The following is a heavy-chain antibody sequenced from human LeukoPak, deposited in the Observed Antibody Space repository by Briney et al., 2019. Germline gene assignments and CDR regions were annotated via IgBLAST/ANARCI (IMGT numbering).Heavy chain of an antibody. D-gene: IGHD2-2*02. Sequence: SETLSLTCAVYGGSFSGYYWSWIRQPPGKGLEWIGEINHSGSTNYNPSLKSRVTISVDTSKNQFSLKLSSVTAADTAVYYCALYCSSTSCYTGGFVDYWGQGTLVTVSS. J-gene: IGHJ4*02. V-gene: IGHV4-34*01. CDR3: ALYCSSTSCYTGGFVDY. CDR2: INHSGST. CDR1: GGSFSGYY.